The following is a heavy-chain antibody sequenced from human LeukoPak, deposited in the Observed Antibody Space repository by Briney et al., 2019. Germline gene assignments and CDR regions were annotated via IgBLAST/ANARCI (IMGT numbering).Heavy chain of an antibody. D-gene: IGHD3-22*01. CDR1: GDSISSGSYY. J-gene: IGHJ3*02. CDR2: IYTSGST. V-gene: IGHV4-61*02. CDR3: ARDLYYYDSSGYYLWGFDI. Sequence: PSQTLSLTCSVSGDSISSGSYYWSWIRQPAGKGLEWIGRIYTSGSTNYNPSLKSRVTISVDTSKNQFSLKLSSVTAADTAVYYCARDLYYYDSSGYYLWGFDIWGQGTMVTVSS.